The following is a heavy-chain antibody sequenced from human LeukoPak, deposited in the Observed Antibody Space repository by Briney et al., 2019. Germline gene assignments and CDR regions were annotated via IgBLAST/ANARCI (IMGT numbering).Heavy chain of an antibody. CDR1: GFTFSSYG. J-gene: IGHJ4*02. Sequence: GRSLRLSCAASGFTFSSYGMHWVRLAPGGGLEWVAAVSFDGSNEYYADSVKGRFTISRDNSNNTLYLQMNSLRADDTAVYYCAKAQAQYYYDSSDYWGQGTLVTVSS. CDR2: VSFDGSNE. CDR3: AKAQAQYYYDSSDY. V-gene: IGHV3-30*18. D-gene: IGHD3-22*01.